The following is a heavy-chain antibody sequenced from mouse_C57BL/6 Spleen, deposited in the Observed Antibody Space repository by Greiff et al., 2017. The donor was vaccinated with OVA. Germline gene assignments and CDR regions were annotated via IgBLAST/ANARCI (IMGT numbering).Heavy chain of an antibody. Sequence: QVQLQQSGPELVKPGASVKMSCKASGYTFTSYWMHWVKQRPGRGLEWIGRIDPNSGGTKYNEKFKSKATLTVDKPSSTAYMQLSSLTSEDSAVYYCAREDEDYFDYWGQGTTLRVSS. CDR1: GYTFTSYW. CDR2: IDPNSGGT. J-gene: IGHJ2*01. CDR3: AREDEDYFDY. V-gene: IGHV1-72*01.